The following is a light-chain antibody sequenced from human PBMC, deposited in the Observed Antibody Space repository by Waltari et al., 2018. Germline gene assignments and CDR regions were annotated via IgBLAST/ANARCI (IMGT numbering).Light chain of an antibody. CDR2: DVS. CDR1: SSDVGGYNY. V-gene: IGLV2-14*03. Sequence: QSALTQPASVSGSPGQSITISCTGTSSDVGGYNYVSWYQQHPGKAPKLMIYDVSNRPSWVSNRFPGLKSGNTASLTISGLQAEDEADYYCSSYTSSSTLVFGGGTKLTVL. CDR3: SSYTSSSTLV. J-gene: IGLJ2*01.